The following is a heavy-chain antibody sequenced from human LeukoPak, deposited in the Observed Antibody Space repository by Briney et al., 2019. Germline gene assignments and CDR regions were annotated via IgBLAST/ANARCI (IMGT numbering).Heavy chain of an antibody. J-gene: IGHJ5*02. CDR2: IYYSGST. D-gene: IGHD6-19*01. Sequence: PSETLSLTCTVSGGSISSSSYYWGWIRQPPGKGLEWIGSIYYSGSTYYNPSLKSRVTISVDTSRNHFPLKLNSVTAADTAVYYCARARLYSSDVPGWFDPWGRGILVTVSS. CDR1: GGSISSSSYY. V-gene: IGHV4-39*06. CDR3: ARARLYSSDVPGWFDP.